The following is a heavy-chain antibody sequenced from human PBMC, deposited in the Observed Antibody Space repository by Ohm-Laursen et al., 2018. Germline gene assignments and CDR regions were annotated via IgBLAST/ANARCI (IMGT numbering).Heavy chain of an antibody. J-gene: IGHJ3*02. CDR2: IWYDGSKT. CDR1: GFTFSDYG. D-gene: IGHD2-15*01. V-gene: IGHV3-33*06. Sequence: SLRLSCTASGFTFSDYGMHWVRQAPGKGLEWVAVIWYDGSKTYYAESVQGRFTISRDNSKDTLYLQMNSLRAEDTAVYYCAKVYYCSGGSCYSWELTNGFDIWGQGTMVTVSS. CDR3: AKVYYCSGGSCYSWELTNGFDI.